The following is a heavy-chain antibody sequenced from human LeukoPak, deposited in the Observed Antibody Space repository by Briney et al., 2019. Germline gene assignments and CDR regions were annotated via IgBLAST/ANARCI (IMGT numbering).Heavy chain of an antibody. CDR2: ISSSSSYI. CDR1: GFTFSSYS. CDR3: ARDLRYYYDSSGYYRDYYYGMDV. V-gene: IGHV3-21*04. J-gene: IGHJ6*02. Sequence: GGSLRLSCAASGFTFSSYSMNWVRQAPGKGLEWVSSISSSSSYIYYADSVKGRFTISRDNAKNSLYLQMNSLRAEDTAVYYCARDLRYYYDSSGYYRDYYYGMDVWGQGTTVTVSS. D-gene: IGHD3-22*01.